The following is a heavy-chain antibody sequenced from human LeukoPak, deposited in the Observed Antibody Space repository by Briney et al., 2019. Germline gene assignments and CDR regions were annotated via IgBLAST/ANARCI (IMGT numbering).Heavy chain of an antibody. V-gene: IGHV3-30*04. CDR3: ARDPATYCSSTSCYDAYFDY. J-gene: IGHJ4*02. Sequence: PGGSLRLSCAASGFTFSSCAMHWVRQAPGKGLEWVAVISYDGSNKYYADSVKGRFTISRDNSKNTLYLQMNSLRAEDTAVYYCARDPATYCSSTSCYDAYFDYWGQGTLVTVSS. CDR1: GFTFSSCA. CDR2: ISYDGSNK. D-gene: IGHD2-2*01.